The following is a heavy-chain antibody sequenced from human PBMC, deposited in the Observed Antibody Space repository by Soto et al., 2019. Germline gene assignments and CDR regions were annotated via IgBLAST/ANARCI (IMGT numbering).Heavy chain of an antibody. CDR1: GFTFRTYW. CDR2: IKQDGSQK. J-gene: IGHJ5*02. D-gene: IGHD2-15*01. Sequence: EVQLVESGGGLVQPGGSLTVSCGASGFTFRTYWMSWVRQAPGKGLEWVANIKQDGSQKYYVDSVKGRFTIYRDNAKNSLYLQMNSLSAEDTAIYYCARPYCSGGSCYNWFDPWGQGTLVTVSS. V-gene: IGHV3-7*03. CDR3: ARPYCSGGSCYNWFDP.